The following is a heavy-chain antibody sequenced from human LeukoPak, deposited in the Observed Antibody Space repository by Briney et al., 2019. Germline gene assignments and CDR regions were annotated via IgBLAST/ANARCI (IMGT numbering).Heavy chain of an antibody. J-gene: IGHJ4*02. CDR2: IKQDGSEK. Sequence: PGGSLRLSCAASGFTFSSSWMSWVRQAPGKGLEWVANIKQDGSEKYYVDSVKGRFTISRDNAKNSLYLQMNSLRAEDTAVYYCARASFGNRFDYWGQGTLVTVSS. D-gene: IGHD3-10*01. CDR1: GFTFSSSW. CDR3: ARASFGNRFDY. V-gene: IGHV3-7*01.